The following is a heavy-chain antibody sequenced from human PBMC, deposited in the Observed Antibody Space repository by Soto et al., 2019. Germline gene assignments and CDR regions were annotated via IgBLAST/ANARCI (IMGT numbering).Heavy chain of an antibody. CDR3: ARDLGTAMNNWFDP. J-gene: IGHJ5*02. V-gene: IGHV3-13*01. CDR1: GFTFSSYD. CDR2: IGTAGDT. Sequence: PGGSLRLSCAASGFTFSSYDMHWIRQATGKGLEWVSAIGTAGDTYYPGSVKGRFTISRENAKNSLYLQMNSLRAEDTAVYYCARDLGTAMNNWFDPWGQGTLVTVSS. D-gene: IGHD5-18*01.